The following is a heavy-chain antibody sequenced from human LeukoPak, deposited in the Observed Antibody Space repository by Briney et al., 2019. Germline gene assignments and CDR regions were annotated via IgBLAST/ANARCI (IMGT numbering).Heavy chain of an antibody. CDR2: ISYDGSNK. Sequence: GRSLRLSCAASGFTFSSYGMHWGRQAPGTGLERVAVISYDGSNKYYADSVKGRFTISRDNSKNTLYLQMNSLRAEDTAVYYCAKDDGGYSYGPYYYYGMDVWGKGTTVTVSS. V-gene: IGHV3-30*18. CDR1: GFTFSSYG. D-gene: IGHD5-18*01. J-gene: IGHJ6*04. CDR3: AKDDGGYSYGPYYYYGMDV.